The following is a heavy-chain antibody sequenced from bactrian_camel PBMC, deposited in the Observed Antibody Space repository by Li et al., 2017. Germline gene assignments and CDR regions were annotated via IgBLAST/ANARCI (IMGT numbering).Heavy chain of an antibody. J-gene: IGHJ4*01. V-gene: IGHV3S40*01. CDR3: GAGGIATMRY. Sequence: VQLVESGGGLVQPGKSLKLSCAASGFTFSSYDMSWVRQAPGKGLEWVSRINTDGDNTYYADSVKGRLTISKDNAKNTLYLQMNGLKPEDTARYYCGAGGIATMRYGGQGTQVTVS. D-gene: IGHD4*01. CDR2: INTDGDNT. CDR1: GFTFSSYD.